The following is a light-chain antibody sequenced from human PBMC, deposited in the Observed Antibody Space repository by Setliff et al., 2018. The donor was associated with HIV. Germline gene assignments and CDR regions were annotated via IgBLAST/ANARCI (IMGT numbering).Light chain of an antibody. J-gene: IGKJ2*01. CDR1: QSVSSSY. Sequence: EIVLTQSPGTLSLSPGETATLSCRASQSVSSSYFAWYQQKPGQAPRLLIFGASSRASGIPDRFSGSGSGTDFTLTISRLEPEDFAAYYCLQHGNLPATFGQGTKVDIK. CDR2: GAS. V-gene: IGKV3-20*01. CDR3: LQHGNLPAT.